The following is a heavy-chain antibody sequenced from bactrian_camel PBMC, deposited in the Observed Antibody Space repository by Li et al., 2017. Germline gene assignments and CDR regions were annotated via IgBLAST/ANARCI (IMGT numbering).Heavy chain of an antibody. J-gene: IGHJ4*01. V-gene: IGHV3S10*01. CDR2: IDGDGST. D-gene: IGHD5*01. Sequence: VQLVESGGASVQTGGSLRLSCAASGFTVKNYCVGWFRQAPGKEREGVAGIDGDGSTVYADSVKGRFTVSKDNAENTLYLQMNSLNPEDTAMYYCAANQVYCRKFSASLLRLRVDYWGQGTQVTVS. CDR3: AANQVYCRKFSASLLRLRVDY. CDR1: GFTVKNYC.